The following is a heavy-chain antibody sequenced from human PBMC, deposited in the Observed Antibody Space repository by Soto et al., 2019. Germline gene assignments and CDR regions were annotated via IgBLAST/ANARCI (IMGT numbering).Heavy chain of an antibody. Sequence: SETLSLTCAVSGYSISSGYYWSWIRQPPGKGLEWIGEINHSGSTNYNPSLKSRVTISVDTSKNQFSLKLSSVTAADTAEYYCARGGDSGYDLPPDGRGQGTLVTVSS. CDR2: INHSGST. J-gene: IGHJ4*02. V-gene: IGHV4-34*01. CDR1: GYSISSGYY. CDR3: ARGGDSGYDLPPDG. D-gene: IGHD5-12*01.